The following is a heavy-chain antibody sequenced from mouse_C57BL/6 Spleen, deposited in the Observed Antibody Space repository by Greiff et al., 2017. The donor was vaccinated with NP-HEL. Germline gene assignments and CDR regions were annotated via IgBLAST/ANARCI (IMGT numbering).Heavy chain of an antibody. Sequence: VQLQQSGAELVKPGASVKISCKASGYAFSSYWMNWVKQRPGKGLEWIGQIYPGDGDTNYNGKFKGKATLTADKSSSTAYMQLSSLTSEDSAVYFCARWEPWEPYAMDYWGQGTSVTVSS. CDR2: IYPGDGDT. V-gene: IGHV1-80*01. CDR3: ARWEPWEPYAMDY. J-gene: IGHJ4*01. D-gene: IGHD4-1*01. CDR1: GYAFSSYW.